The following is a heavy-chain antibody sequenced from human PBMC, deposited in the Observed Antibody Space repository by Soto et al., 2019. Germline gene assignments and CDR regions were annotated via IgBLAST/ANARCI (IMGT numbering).Heavy chain of an antibody. J-gene: IGHJ5*02. Sequence: SETLSLTCTVSGGSISSGGYYWSWIRQHPGKGLEWIGYIYYSGSTYYNPSLKSRVTISVDTSKNQFSLKLSSVTAADTAVYYCASLDSDDNWFDPWAREPWSPSPQ. CDR3: ASLDSDDNWFDP. V-gene: IGHV4-31*03. CDR2: IYYSGST. CDR1: GGSISSGGYY.